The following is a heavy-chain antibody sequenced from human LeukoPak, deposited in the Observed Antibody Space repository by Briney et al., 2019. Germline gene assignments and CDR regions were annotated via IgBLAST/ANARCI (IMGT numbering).Heavy chain of an antibody. V-gene: IGHV1-8*01. CDR2: MNPNSGNT. D-gene: IGHD3-16*02. CDR1: GYTFTSYD. CDR3: ARGRVSGDYVWGSYRNFDY. J-gene: IGHJ4*02. Sequence: ASVKVSCKASGYTFTSYDINWVRQATGQGLEWMGWMNPNSGNTGHAQKFQGRVTMTRNTSISTAYMELSSLRSEDTAVYYCARGRVSGDYVWGSYRNFDYWGQGTLVTVSS.